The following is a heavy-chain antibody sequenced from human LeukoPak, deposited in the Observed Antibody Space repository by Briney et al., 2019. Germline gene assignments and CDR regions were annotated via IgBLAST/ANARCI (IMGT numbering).Heavy chain of an antibody. D-gene: IGHD6-6*01. J-gene: IGHJ5*02. CDR3: ARGGYSSSSVFGSWFDP. CDR1: GYTFTSYY. CDR2: INPSGGST. Sequence: ASVKVSCKASGYTFTSYYMHWVRQAPGQGPEWMGIINPSGGSTSYAQKFQGRVTMTRDTSTSTVYMELSSLRSEDTAVYYCARGGYSSSSVFGSWFDPWGQGTLVTVSS. V-gene: IGHV1-46*01.